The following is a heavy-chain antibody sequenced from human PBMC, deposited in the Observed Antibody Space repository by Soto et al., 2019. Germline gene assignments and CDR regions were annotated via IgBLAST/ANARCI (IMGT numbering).Heavy chain of an antibody. J-gene: IGHJ6*02. CDR2: TYYNGST. V-gene: IGHV4-31*03. CDR1: GGSISSGGYY. D-gene: IGHD7-27*01. Sequence: PSETLSLTCTVSGGSISSGGYYWSWIRQHPGKGLEWIGYTYYNGSTYYNPSLKSRVTISVDTSKNQFSLKLSSVTAEDTAVYYCARDLTANWGRPPYYYYGMDVWGQGTTVTVSS. CDR3: ARDLTANWGRPPYYYYGMDV.